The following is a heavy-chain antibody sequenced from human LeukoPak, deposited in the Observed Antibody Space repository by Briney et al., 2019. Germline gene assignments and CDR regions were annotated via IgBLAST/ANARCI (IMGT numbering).Heavy chain of an antibody. CDR2: ISTSSIYI. CDR1: GFTFSNYN. Sequence: GGSLRLSCAASGFTFSNYNMNWVRQAPGKGLEWVSSISTSSIYIYYADSVKGRFTISRDNARNSLYLQMNSLRAEDTAVYYCVKDQREAYGSGWSRDFDYWGQGTLVTVSS. V-gene: IGHV3-21*01. J-gene: IGHJ4*02. CDR3: VKDQREAYGSGWSRDFDY. D-gene: IGHD6-19*01.